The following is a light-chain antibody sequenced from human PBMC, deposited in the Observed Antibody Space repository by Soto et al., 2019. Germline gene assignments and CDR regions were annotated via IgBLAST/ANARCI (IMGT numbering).Light chain of an antibody. Sequence: QLVLTQSPSASASLGASVKLTCTLSSGHNSYAIAWHQQQPEKGPRYLMKVNSDGSHSKGDGIPDRFSGSSSGAERYLTISSLQSEDEAYYYCQTWSTDLRVFGGGTKLTVL. CDR3: QTWSTDLRV. CDR2: VNSDGSH. J-gene: IGLJ3*02. V-gene: IGLV4-69*01. CDR1: SGHNSYA.